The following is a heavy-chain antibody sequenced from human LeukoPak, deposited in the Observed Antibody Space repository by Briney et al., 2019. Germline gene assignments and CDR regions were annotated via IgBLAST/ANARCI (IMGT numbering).Heavy chain of an antibody. CDR3: ARDDGRSYWYFDL. V-gene: IGHV1-3*01. CDR1: GYTFTSYA. CDR2: INAGNGNT. Sequence: ASVTVSCKASGYTFTSYAMHWVRQAPGQRLEWMGWINAGNGNTKYSQKFQGRVTITRDTSASTAYMELSSLRSEDTAVYYCARDDGRSYWYFDLWGRGTLVTVSS. J-gene: IGHJ2*01.